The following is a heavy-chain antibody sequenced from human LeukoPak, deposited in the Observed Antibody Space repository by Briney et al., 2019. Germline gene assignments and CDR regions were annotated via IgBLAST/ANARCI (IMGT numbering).Heavy chain of an antibody. Sequence: GESLKVSCKGSGYNFSSYYIAWVRQMPGKGLEWMGRIDPSDSYTNYSPSFQGHVTISADKSISTAYLHWSSLKASDTAMYYCARAPSTTLRFFDYWAQGTLVTVSS. CDR1: GYNFSSYY. V-gene: IGHV5-10-1*01. CDR3: ARAPSTTLRFFDY. J-gene: IGHJ4*02. CDR2: IDPSDSYT. D-gene: IGHD4-17*01.